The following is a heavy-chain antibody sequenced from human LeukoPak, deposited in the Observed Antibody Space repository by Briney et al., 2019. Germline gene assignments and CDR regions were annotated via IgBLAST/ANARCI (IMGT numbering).Heavy chain of an antibody. J-gene: IGHJ5*02. CDR2: ISAYNGNT. Sequence: VASVKVSCKASGYTFPSYGISWVRQARGQELEGMGWISAYNGNTNYAQKLQGRVTMTTDTYTSTAYMELRSLRSDDTAVYYCARDPQPKVAVAGLNWFDPWGQGTLVTVSS. D-gene: IGHD6-19*01. CDR3: ARDPQPKVAVAGLNWFDP. CDR1: GYTFPSYG. V-gene: IGHV1-18*01.